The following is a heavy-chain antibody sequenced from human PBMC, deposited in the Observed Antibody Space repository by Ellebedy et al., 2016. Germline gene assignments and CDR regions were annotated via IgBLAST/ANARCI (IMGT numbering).Heavy chain of an antibody. CDR1: GFTFSSYG. J-gene: IGHJ3*02. D-gene: IGHD1-26*01. V-gene: IGHV3-30*18. CDR2: ISYDGSNK. Sequence: GESLKISXAASGFTFSSYGMHWVRQAPGKGLEWVAVISYDGSNKYYADSVKGRFTISRDNSKNTLYLQMNSLRAEDTAVYYCAKVLEWELLRGAFDIWGQGTMVTVSS. CDR3: AKVLEWELLRGAFDI.